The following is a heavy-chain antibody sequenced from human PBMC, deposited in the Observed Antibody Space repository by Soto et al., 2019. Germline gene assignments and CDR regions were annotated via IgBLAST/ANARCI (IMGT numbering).Heavy chain of an antibody. J-gene: IGHJ4*02. CDR1: GYTLTCYY. D-gene: IGHD1-26*01. CDR2: INPSVGTT. CDR3: ARRLGSTAPFFDS. Sequence: QVHLVQSGAEVKRPGASVKVSCNASGYTLTCYYMDWVRQAPGQGLEWMGKINPSVGTTTSAQKFQGRITMTRDTSTSTVYMELSSLRSEDTAVYYCARRLGSTAPFFDSWGQGSLVIVSS. V-gene: IGHV1-46*01.